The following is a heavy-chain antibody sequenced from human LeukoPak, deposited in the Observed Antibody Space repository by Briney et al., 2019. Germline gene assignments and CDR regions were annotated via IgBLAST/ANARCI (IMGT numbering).Heavy chain of an antibody. Sequence: SGGSLRLSCAASGFTFTTYWMGWVRQAPGKGLEWVATLEQDGSEKYYVDSVKGRFIIFRDNAKNSLYLQMNSLRAEDTAVYYCARDHYNSSGYGYYFDSWGQGTLVTVSS. J-gene: IGHJ4*02. V-gene: IGHV3-7*01. CDR3: ARDHYNSSGYGYYFDS. D-gene: IGHD3-22*01. CDR1: GFTFTTYW. CDR2: LEQDGSEK.